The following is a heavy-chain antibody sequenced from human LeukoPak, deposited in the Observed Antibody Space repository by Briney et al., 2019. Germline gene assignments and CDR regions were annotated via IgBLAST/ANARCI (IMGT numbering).Heavy chain of an antibody. D-gene: IGHD4-23*01. J-gene: IGHJ6*03. V-gene: IGHV1-8*01. CDR1: GYTFTSYD. Sequence: ASVKVSCKASGYTFTSYDINWVRQATGQGLEWMGRMNPNSGNTGYAQKFQGRVTMTRNTSISTAYMELSSLRSEDTAVYYCAKDPSPVVPNIIYHSYYMDVWGKGTTVIVSS. CDR2: MNPNSGNT. CDR3: AKDPSPVVPNIIYHSYYMDV.